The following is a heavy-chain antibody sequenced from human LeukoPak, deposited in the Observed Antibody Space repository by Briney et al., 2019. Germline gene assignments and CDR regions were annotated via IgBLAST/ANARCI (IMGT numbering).Heavy chain of an antibody. D-gene: IGHD3-10*01. CDR2: INPSGGST. CDR1: GYTFTSYY. Sequence: ASVKVSCKASGYTFTSYYMHWVRQAPGQGLEWMGIINPSGGSTSYAQKFQGRVTMTRDTSTSTVYMELSSLRSEDTAVYYCAREVDGSGSYYEFYFYYWGQGTLVTVSS. CDR3: AREVDGSGSYYEFYFYY. J-gene: IGHJ4*02. V-gene: IGHV1-46*01.